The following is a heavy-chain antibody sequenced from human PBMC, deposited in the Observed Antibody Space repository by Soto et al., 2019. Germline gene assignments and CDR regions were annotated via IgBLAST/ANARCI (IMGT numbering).Heavy chain of an antibody. CDR1: GFTFSSYW. CDR3: ARGRTNVYALDV. J-gene: IGHJ6*02. CDR2: IKGDGSST. Sequence: GGSLRLSCAASGFTFSSYWMHWVRQAPGKELVWVSRIKGDGSSTNSADSLQGRFTISRDNAKSTLYLQINSLRAEDTAVYYCARGRTNVYALDVWGQGTAVTVS. V-gene: IGHV3-74*01.